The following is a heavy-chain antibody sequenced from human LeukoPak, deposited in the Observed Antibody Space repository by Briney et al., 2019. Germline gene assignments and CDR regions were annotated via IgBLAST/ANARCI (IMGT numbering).Heavy chain of an antibody. CDR3: ARGGSGYFPLDY. V-gene: IGHV4-38-2*02. J-gene: IGHJ4*02. CDR1: GYSISSGYY. CDR2: IYHSGST. D-gene: IGHD3-22*01. Sequence: YPSETLSLTCTVSGYSISSGYYWGWIRQPPGKGLEWIGSIYHSGSTYYNPSLKSRVTISVDTSKNQFSLKLSSVTAADTAVYYCARGGSGYFPLDYWGQGTLVTVSS.